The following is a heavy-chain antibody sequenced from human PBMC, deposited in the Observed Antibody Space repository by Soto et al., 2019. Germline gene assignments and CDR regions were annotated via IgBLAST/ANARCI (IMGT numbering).Heavy chain of an antibody. J-gene: IGHJ6*02. CDR3: AHIGDPYDILTGYYIHYYDGMDV. V-gene: IGHV2-5*02. Sequence: QITLKESGPTLVKPTQTLTLTCTFSGFSLSTSGVGVGWIRQPPGKALEWLALIYWDDDKRYSPSLKSRLTITKDTSKNQVILTMTNMDPVDTATYYCAHIGDPYDILTGYYIHYYDGMDVWGQGTTVTVSS. CDR1: GFSLSTSGVG. CDR2: IYWDDDK. D-gene: IGHD3-9*01.